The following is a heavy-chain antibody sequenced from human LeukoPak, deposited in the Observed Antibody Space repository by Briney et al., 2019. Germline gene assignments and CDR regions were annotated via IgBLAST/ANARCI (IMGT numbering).Heavy chain of an antibody. CDR1: GFTFSSYW. V-gene: IGHV3-7*01. CDR3: ARDLEEWEHRIDY. Sequence: PGGSLRLSCAASGFTFSSYWMSWVRQAPGKGLEWVANIKQDGSEKYYVDSVKGRFTISRDNAKNSLYLQMNSLRAEDTAVYYCARDLEEWEHRIDYWGQGTLVTVSS. J-gene: IGHJ4*02. D-gene: IGHD1-26*01. CDR2: IKQDGSEK.